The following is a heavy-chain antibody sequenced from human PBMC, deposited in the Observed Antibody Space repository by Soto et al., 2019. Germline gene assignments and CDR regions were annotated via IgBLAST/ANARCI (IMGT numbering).Heavy chain of an antibody. J-gene: IGHJ4*02. V-gene: IGHV3-74*01. CDR1: AFTFSSYW. D-gene: IGHD6-13*01. CDR2: INSDGSST. Sequence: EVQLVESGGGLVQPGGSLRLSCAASAFTFSSYWMHWVRQAPGKGLVWVSRINSDGSSTNYADSVKGRFTISRDNAKNRLYLQMNSLRADDTAMYYCARVEYSSTWYVDYWGQGALVTVSS. CDR3: ARVEYSSTWYVDY.